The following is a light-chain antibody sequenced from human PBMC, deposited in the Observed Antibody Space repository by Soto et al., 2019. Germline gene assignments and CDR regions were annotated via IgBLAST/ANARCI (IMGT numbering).Light chain of an antibody. V-gene: IGKV3-11*01. J-gene: IGKJ3*01. Sequence: EIVLTQSPATLSLSPGEGATLSCRASQSVYTYLAWYQQKPGQAPRLLIYDASNRAAGIPARFSGSGSGTDFTLTISSLEPEDFAVYYCQQRNKWPPIFTFGPGTRVDF. CDR2: DAS. CDR3: QQRNKWPPIFT. CDR1: QSVYTY.